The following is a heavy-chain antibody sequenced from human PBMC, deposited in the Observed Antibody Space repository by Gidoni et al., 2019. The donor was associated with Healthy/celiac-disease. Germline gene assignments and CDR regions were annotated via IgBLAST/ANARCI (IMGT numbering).Heavy chain of an antibody. V-gene: IGHV4-39*01. CDR2: IYYSGST. CDR1: GGSISRSSYY. Sequence: QLQLQESGPGLVKTSETLSLTCTVSGGSISRSSYYWGWIRQPPGKGLEWIGRIYYSGSTYYNPSLKSRVTISVDTSKNQFSLKLSSVTAADTAVYYCARGSADYIWGSYREYYFDYWGQGTLVTVSS. CDR3: ARGSADYIWGSYREYYFDY. J-gene: IGHJ4*02. D-gene: IGHD3-16*02.